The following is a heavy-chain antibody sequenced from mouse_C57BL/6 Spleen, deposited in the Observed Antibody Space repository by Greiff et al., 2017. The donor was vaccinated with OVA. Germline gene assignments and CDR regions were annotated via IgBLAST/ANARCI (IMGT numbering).Heavy chain of an antibody. Sequence: VQLQQPGAELVRPGSSVKLSCKASGYTFTSYWMHWVKQRPIQGLEWIGNIDPSDSETHYNQKFKDKATLTVDKSSSTAYMQLSSLTSEDSAVYYCARPYYGSRWAMDYWGQGTSVTVSS. CDR2: IDPSDSET. CDR1: GYTFTSYW. CDR3: ARPYYGSRWAMDY. V-gene: IGHV1-52*01. J-gene: IGHJ4*01. D-gene: IGHD1-1*01.